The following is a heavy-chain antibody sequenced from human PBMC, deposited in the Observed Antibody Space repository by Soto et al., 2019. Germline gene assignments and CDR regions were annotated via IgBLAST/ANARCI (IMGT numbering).Heavy chain of an antibody. CDR1: GFSFSSYV. Sequence: EVQLLESGGGLIQPGGSLRLSCAASGFSFSSYVMAWVRQAPGKGLEWVSAMSGSGGSTYYPDSVKGRFTISRDNSENTLFLQMNSLRAEATAVYYCAKASGSSWPYYFDSWGQGTLVTVSS. V-gene: IGHV3-23*01. CDR2: MSGSGGST. CDR3: AKASGSSWPYYFDS. J-gene: IGHJ4*02. D-gene: IGHD6-13*01.